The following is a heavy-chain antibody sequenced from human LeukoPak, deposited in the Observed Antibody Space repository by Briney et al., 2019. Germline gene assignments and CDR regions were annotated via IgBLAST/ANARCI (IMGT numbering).Heavy chain of an antibody. J-gene: IGHJ2*01. Sequence: GESLKISCKGSGYSFTSYWIGWVRQMPGKGLEWMGIIYPGDSDARYSPSFQGQVTISADKSISTAYMQWSSLKASDTAMYYCARVSSSRRPHWYFDLWGRGTLVTVSS. CDR2: IYPGDSDA. CDR1: GYSFTSYW. CDR3: ARVSSSRRPHWYFDL. D-gene: IGHD6-13*01. V-gene: IGHV5-51*01.